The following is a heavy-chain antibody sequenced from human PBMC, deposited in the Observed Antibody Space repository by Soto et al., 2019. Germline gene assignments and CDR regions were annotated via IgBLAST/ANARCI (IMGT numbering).Heavy chain of an antibody. CDR3: ARSQGGSSSLDIYYYYYYGMDV. V-gene: IGHV1-69*01. D-gene: IGHD2-15*01. J-gene: IGHJ6*02. Sequence: QVQLVQSGAEVKKPGSSVKVSCKAPGGTFSSYAISWVRQAPGQGLEWMGGIIPIFGTANYAQKFQGRGTITADESTSTCYMELSSPRSEDTAVYYCARSQGGSSSLDIYYYYYYGMDVWGQGTTVTVSS. CDR1: GGTFSSYA. CDR2: IIPIFGTA.